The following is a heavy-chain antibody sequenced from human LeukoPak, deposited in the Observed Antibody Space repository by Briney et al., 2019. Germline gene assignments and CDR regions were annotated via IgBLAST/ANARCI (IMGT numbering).Heavy chain of an antibody. D-gene: IGHD6-13*01. J-gene: IGHJ6*03. CDR2: INHSGST. CDR1: GGSFSDYH. CDR3: ARRMTYIAVAGTGYYYYYYMDV. Sequence: SETLSLTCVVYGGSFSDYHWSWLRQPPGKGLEWIGEINHSGSTNYNPSLKSRVTISVDTSKNQFSPKLSSVTAADTAVYYCARRMTYIAVAGTGYYYYYYMDVWGKGTTVTISS. V-gene: IGHV4-34*01.